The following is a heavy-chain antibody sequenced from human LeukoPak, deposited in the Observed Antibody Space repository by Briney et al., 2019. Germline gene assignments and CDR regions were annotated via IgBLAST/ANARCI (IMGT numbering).Heavy chain of an antibody. CDR2: IYYSGST. CDR3: ARPANYDFWSGYPNYWFDP. CDR1: GGSISSSSYY. J-gene: IGHJ5*02. D-gene: IGHD3-3*01. Sequence: SETLSPTCTVSGGSISSSSYYWGWIRQPPGKGLEWIGSIYYSGSTYYNPSLKSRVTISVDTSKNQFSLKLSSVTAADTAVYYCARPANYDFWSGYPNYWFDPWGQGTLVTVSS. V-gene: IGHV4-39*01.